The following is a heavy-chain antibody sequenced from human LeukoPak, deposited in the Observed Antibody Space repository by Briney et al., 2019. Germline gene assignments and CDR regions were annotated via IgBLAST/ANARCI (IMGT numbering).Heavy chain of an antibody. CDR1: GGSISSGSYY. V-gene: IGHV4-61*02. CDR2: IYTSGST. Sequence: SQTLSLTCTVSGGSISSGSYYWSWIRQPAGKGLEWIGRIYTSGSTNYNPSLKSRVTMSVDTSKNQFSLKLSSVTAADTAVYYCARGGDYGVSHFDYWGQGTLVTVSS. J-gene: IGHJ4*02. D-gene: IGHD4-17*01. CDR3: ARGGDYGVSHFDY.